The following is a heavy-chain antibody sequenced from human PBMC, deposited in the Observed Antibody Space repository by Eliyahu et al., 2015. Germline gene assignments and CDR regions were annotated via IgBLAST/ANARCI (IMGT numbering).Heavy chain of an antibody. CDR1: GYTFTGYY. V-gene: IGHV1-2*02. CDR2: INPNSGGT. J-gene: IGHJ2*01. D-gene: IGHD4-17*01. CDR3: ARDRWRYGDPWYFDL. Sequence: QVQLVQSGAEVKKPGASVKVXCKASGYTFTGYYMHWVRQAPGQGLEWMGWINPNSGGTNYAQKFQGRVTMTRDTSISTAYMELSRLRSDDTAVYYCARDRWRYGDPWYFDLWGRGTLVTVSS.